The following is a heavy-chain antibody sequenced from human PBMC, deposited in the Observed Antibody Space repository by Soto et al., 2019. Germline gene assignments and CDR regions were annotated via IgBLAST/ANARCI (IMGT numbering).Heavy chain of an antibody. Sequence: PGGALRLSCAASGFTFNSYAMSWVRQSAGKGLEWVSSVSAGGDMTDYSDSVKGRFTISRDNSNNALFLQMNSLRIEDTALYYCARGDRGGSGSPASYYYSGLDVWGQGTTVTVSS. V-gene: IGHV3-23*01. CDR3: ARGDRGGSGSPASYYYSGLDV. CDR1: GFTFNSYA. CDR2: VSAGGDMT. J-gene: IGHJ6*02. D-gene: IGHD3-10*01.